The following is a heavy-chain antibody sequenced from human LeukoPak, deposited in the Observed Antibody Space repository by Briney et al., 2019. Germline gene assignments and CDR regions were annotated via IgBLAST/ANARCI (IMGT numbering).Heavy chain of an antibody. Sequence: ASVKVSCKASGYTFTSYDINWVRQATGQGLEWMGWMNPNSGNTGYAQKFQGRVTITRNTSISTAYMELSSLRSEDTAVYYCARDSGSEEWEPYDAFDIWGQGTMVTVSS. CDR3: ARDSGSEEWEPYDAFDI. V-gene: IGHV1-8*03. J-gene: IGHJ3*02. D-gene: IGHD1-26*01. CDR1: GYTFTSYD. CDR2: MNPNSGNT.